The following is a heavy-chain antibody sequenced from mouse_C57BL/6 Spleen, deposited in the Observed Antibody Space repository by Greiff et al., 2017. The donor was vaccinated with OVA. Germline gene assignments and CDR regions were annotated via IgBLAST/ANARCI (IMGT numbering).Heavy chain of an antibody. D-gene: IGHD2-2*01. Sequence: EVQLQQSVPELVKPGASVKISCKASGYTFTDYYMNWVKQSHGKSLEWIGDINPNNGGTSYNQKFKGKATLTVDKSSSTAYMELRSLTSEDSAVYYCARSNGYDSSMDYWGQGTSVTVSS. CDR3: ARSNGYDSSMDY. J-gene: IGHJ4*01. CDR1: GYTFTDYY. V-gene: IGHV1-26*01. CDR2: INPNNGGT.